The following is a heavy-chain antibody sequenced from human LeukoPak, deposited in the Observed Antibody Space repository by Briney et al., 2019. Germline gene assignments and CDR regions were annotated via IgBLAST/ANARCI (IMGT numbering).Heavy chain of an antibody. V-gene: IGHV1-8*01. J-gene: IGHJ4*02. Sequence: ASVKVSCKASGYTFTSYDINWVRQATGQGLEWMGWMNPNSGNTGYAQKFQGRVTITRNTSISTAYMELSSLRSEDTAVYYCARGHSVDTAMLRDDYWGQGTLVTVSS. CDR3: ARGHSVDTAMLRDDY. D-gene: IGHD5-18*01. CDR1: GYTFTSYD. CDR2: MNPNSGNT.